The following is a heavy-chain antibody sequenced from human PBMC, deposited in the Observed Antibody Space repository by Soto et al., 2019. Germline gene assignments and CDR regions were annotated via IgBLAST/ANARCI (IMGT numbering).Heavy chain of an antibody. J-gene: IGHJ4*02. CDR2: ISSSGDII. CDR3: ARDLGYYDSSGYFDY. CDR1: GFAFGDYY. Sequence: GGSLRLSCAASGFAFGDYYMSWIRRAPGKGLEWVSYISSSGDIIYYADSVKGRFTISRDNAKNSLYLQMNSLRAEDTAVYYCARDLGYYDSSGYFDYWGQGTLVTVSS. D-gene: IGHD3-22*01. V-gene: IGHV3-11*01.